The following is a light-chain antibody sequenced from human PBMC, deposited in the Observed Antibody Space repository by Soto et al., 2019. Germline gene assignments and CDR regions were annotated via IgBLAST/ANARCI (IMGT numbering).Light chain of an antibody. CDR3: QSYDSSTVV. CDR1: SGNIASND. J-gene: IGLJ2*01. CDR2: ENN. Sequence: NFMLTQPHSVSESPGKTVTISCTRSSGNIASNDVKWYQQRPGSAPTTVIYENNQRPSGVPDRFSGSTDGSSNSASLTISGLQTEDEADYYCQSYDSSTVVFGGGTKLTVL. V-gene: IGLV6-57*04.